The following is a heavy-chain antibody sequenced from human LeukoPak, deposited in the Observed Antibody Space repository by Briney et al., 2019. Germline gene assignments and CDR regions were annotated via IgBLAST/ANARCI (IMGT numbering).Heavy chain of an antibody. CDR3: ATSQTTSGRYGNAFDI. V-gene: IGHV3-7*01. D-gene: IGHD6-19*01. CDR2: IKQDGSEK. CDR1: GFTFSSYW. Sequence: GSLRLSCAASGFTFSSYWMSWVRQAPGKGLEWVANIKQDGSEKYYVDSVKGRFTISRDNAKNSLYLQMNSLRAEDTAVYYCATSQTTSGRYGNAFDIWGQGTVVTVST. J-gene: IGHJ3*02.